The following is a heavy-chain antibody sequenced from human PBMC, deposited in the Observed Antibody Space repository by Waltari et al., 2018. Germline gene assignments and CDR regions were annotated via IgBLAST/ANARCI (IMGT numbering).Heavy chain of an antibody. V-gene: IGHV4-61*02. J-gene: IGHJ4*02. Sequence: TVSGGSIDSGSYYWSWIRQPAGKGLEWIGRIYTSGSTNYNPSLKSRVTISVDTSKNQFSLNLSSVTAADTAVYYCARGPLLSKVDYWGQGTLVTVSS. D-gene: IGHD1-26*01. CDR3: ARGPLLSKVDY. CDR1: GGSIDSGSYY. CDR2: IYTSGST.